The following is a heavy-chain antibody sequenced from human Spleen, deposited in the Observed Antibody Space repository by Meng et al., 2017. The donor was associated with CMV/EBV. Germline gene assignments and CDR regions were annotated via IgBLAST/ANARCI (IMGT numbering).Heavy chain of an antibody. CDR3: AHSGNQCSSTSCYIDYYYGMDV. CDR2: IYWNDDK. J-gene: IGHJ6*02. CDR1: GFSFDTSGVG. Sequence: SGPTLVKPTQTVTLTCTFSGFSFDTSGVGVGWIRQPPGKALEWLALIYWNDDKRYSPSLENKLSIAKDTSKNQVVLTMTNMDPVDTATYYCAHSGNQCSSTSCYIDYYYGMDVWGQGTTVTVSS. V-gene: IGHV2-5*01. D-gene: IGHD2-2*02.